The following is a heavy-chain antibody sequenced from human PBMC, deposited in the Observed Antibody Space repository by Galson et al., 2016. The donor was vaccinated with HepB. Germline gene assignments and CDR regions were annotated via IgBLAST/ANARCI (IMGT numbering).Heavy chain of an antibody. CDR1: GFVFSNFG. J-gene: IGHJ4*02. CDR3: AKERLVRRIFDH. V-gene: IGHV3-23*01. D-gene: IGHD1-1*01. Sequence: SLRLSCAASGFVFSNFGLSWVRQAPRKGLEWVASISTRRTTYYSDSEQGRFTISRDNSNNTLYLQMNGLRAEDTAVYYCAKERLVRRIFDHWGQGTLLTVSS. CDR2: ISTRRTT.